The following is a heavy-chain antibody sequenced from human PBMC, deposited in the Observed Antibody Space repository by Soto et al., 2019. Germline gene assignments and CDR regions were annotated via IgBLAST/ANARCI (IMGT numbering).Heavy chain of an antibody. J-gene: IGHJ5*02. CDR3: ARAGATVVTAGFDT. D-gene: IGHD4-17*01. CDR2: IYTSGST. CDR1: SGSISSYY. V-gene: IGHV4-4*07. Sequence: PXETLSLRCTVSSGSISSYYWSWIRQPAGKGLEWIGRIYTSGSTNYNPSLKSRVTMSVDTSKNQFSLKLSSVTAADTAVYYCARAGATVVTAGFDTWGQGTLVTVSS.